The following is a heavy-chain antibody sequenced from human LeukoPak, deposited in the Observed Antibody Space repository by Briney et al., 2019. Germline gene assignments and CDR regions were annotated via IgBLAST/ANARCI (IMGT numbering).Heavy chain of an antibody. CDR2: ISGIGDAT. V-gene: IGHV3-23*01. Sequence: GGSLRLSCAASGFTLSNYGMGWVRQAPGKGLEWVSSISGIGDATYFANSVKGRFTISRDNSKNTLYLQMNSLRAEDTAVYYCAKVGELGAASDYFDYWGQGTLVTVSS. CDR1: GFTLSNYG. D-gene: IGHD2-15*01. CDR3: AKVGELGAASDYFDY. J-gene: IGHJ4*02.